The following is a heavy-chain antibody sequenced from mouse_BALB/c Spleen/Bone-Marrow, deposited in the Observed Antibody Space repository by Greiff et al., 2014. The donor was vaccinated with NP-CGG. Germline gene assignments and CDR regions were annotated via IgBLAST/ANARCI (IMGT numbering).Heavy chain of an antibody. CDR2: INPVNGNT. CDR3: ARSERNYDGTWFAY. Sequence: EVQLKESGAELVKPGASVKLSCTASGFSFKDTYIHWVKQRPEQGLEYIGRINPVNGNTKYDPKFQGKATITADTSSNTAYLQRSSLTPEDIAVYYSARSERNYDGTWFAYWGQGTLITVSA. D-gene: IGHD2-4*01. CDR1: GFSFKDTY. J-gene: IGHJ3*01. V-gene: IGHV14-3*02.